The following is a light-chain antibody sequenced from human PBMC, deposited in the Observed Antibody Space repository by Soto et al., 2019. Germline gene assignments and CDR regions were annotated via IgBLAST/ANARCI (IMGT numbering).Light chain of an antibody. V-gene: IGLV2-14*03. Sequence: QSVLTQPASVSGSPGQSITISCTGSNSDVGGYNYVSWYQQHPGKAPNVMIYDVSNRPSGVSSRFSGSKSGDTASLTISGLQAEDDADYYCSSYSSSSTNYVFGTGTKV. CDR1: NSDVGGYNY. CDR3: SSYSSSSTNYV. J-gene: IGLJ1*01. CDR2: DVS.